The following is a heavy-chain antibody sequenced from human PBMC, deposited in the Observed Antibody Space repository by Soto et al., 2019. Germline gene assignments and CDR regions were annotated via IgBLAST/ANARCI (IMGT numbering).Heavy chain of an antibody. CDR2: IWYDGSNK. D-gene: IGHD3-3*01. V-gene: IGHV3-33*01. Sequence: GGSLRLSCAASGFTFSSYGMHWVRQAPGKGLEWVAVIWYDGSNKYYADSVKGRFTISRDNSKNTLYLQMNSLRAEDTAVYYCARDSWSGHDYYYGMDVWGQGTTVTVSS. CDR1: GFTFSSYG. J-gene: IGHJ6*02. CDR3: ARDSWSGHDYYYGMDV.